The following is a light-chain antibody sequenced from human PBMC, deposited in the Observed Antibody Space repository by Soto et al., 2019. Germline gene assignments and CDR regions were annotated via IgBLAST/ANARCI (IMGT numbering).Light chain of an antibody. CDR3: CSLTTSHTYV. CDR2: HVT. V-gene: IGLV2-14*03. CDR1: SSDIGHYDY. Sequence: SVLTQPASGSGSPGQSITISCTGTSSDIGHYDYVSWYQQHPGKAPKLMIYHVTYRPSGVSNRYSGSNSGNSASLTISGLQADDEADYYCCSLTTSHTYVFGSGTKVTV. J-gene: IGLJ1*01.